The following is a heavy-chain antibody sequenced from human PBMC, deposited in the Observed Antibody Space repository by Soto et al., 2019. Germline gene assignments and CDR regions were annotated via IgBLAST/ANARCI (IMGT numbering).Heavy chain of an antibody. CDR3: ARLVDTTLNWFDP. V-gene: IGHV4-59*08. CDR1: GGSISSYY. J-gene: IGHJ5*02. CDR2: IYYSGST. Sequence: PSETLSLTCTVSGGSISSYYWSWIRQPPGKGLEWIGYIYYSGSTNYNPSLKSRVTISVDTSKNQFSLKLSSVTAADTAVYYCARLVDTTLNWFDPWGQGTLVTVSS. D-gene: IGHD5-18*01.